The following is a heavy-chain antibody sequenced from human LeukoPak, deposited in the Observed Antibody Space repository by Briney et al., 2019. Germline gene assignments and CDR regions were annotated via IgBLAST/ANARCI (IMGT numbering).Heavy chain of an antibody. CDR1: GFTFSSYA. V-gene: IGHV3-23*01. D-gene: IGHD3-22*01. CDR3: AKDLSYYDSSGYPDY. Sequence: GGPLRLSCAASGFTFSSYAMSWVRQAPGKGLEWVSAISGSGGSTYYADSVKGRFTISRDNSKNTLYLQMNSLRAEDTAVYYCAKDLSYYDSSGYPDYWGQGTLVTVSS. J-gene: IGHJ4*02. CDR2: ISGSGGST.